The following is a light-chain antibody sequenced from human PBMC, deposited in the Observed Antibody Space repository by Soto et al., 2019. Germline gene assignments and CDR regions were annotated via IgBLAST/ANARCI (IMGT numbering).Light chain of an antibody. CDR3: QQRSNWPPLT. Sequence: EIVLTQSPATLPLSPGERATLSCRASQSVSSYLAWYQQKPGQAPRLLIYDASNRATGIPARFSGSGSGTDFTLIISSLEPEDFAVYYCQQRSNWPPLTFGGGTKVDIK. V-gene: IGKV3-11*01. J-gene: IGKJ4*01. CDR1: QSVSSY. CDR2: DAS.